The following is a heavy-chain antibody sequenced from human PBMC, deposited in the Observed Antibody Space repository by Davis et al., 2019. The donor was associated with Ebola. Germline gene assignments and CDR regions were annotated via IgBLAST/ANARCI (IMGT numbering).Heavy chain of an antibody. CDR1: GYTLTDYQ. Sequence: ASVKVSCKASGYTLTDYQMHWVRQAPGQGLEWMGGINPISGDTNYVEKFQGRVTMTRDTSTSTVYMELSSLRSEDTAVYYCARSIFGVVPPLDYFDYWGQGTLVTVSS. CDR2: INPISGDT. V-gene: IGHV1-2*02. CDR3: ARSIFGVVPPLDYFDY. J-gene: IGHJ4*02. D-gene: IGHD3-3*01.